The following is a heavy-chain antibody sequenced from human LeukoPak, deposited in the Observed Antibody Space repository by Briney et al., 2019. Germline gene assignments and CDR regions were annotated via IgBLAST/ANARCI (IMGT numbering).Heavy chain of an antibody. D-gene: IGHD3-3*01. V-gene: IGHV3-23*01. CDR3: AKDQGRDFWSGYDAFDI. J-gene: IGHJ3*02. Sequence: HPGGSLRLSCAASGFTFSSYAMSWVRQAPGKGLEWVSAISGSGGSTYYADSVKGRFTISRDNSKNTLYLQMNSLRAEDTAVYYCAKDQGRDFWSGYDAFDIWGQGTMVTVSS. CDR1: GFTFSSYA. CDR2: ISGSGGST.